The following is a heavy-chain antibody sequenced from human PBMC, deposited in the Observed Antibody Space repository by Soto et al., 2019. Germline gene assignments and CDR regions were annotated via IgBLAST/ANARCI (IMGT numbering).Heavy chain of an antibody. D-gene: IGHD1-26*01. Sequence: PGGSLRLSCAASGFTFSDHYMDWVRQAPGKGLEWVGRTRNKANSYTTEYAASVKGRFTISRDDSKNSLYLQMNSLKTEDTAVYYCARVAGARSGYYYGMDVWGQGTTVTVSS. CDR3: ARVAGARSGYYYGMDV. V-gene: IGHV3-72*01. CDR1: GFTFSDHY. CDR2: TRNKANSYTT. J-gene: IGHJ6*02.